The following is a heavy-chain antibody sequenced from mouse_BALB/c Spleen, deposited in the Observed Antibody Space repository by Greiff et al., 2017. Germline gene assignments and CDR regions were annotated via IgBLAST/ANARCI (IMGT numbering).Heavy chain of an antibody. CDR3: AKTARATLAWFAY. J-gene: IGHJ3*01. CDR1: GYNFTSYW. D-gene: IGHD3-2*01. CDR2: IYPGSGST. Sequence: VQLQQPGAELVKPGTSVKLSCKASGYNFTSYWINWVKLRPGQGLEWIGDIYPGSGSTNYNEKFKSKATLTVDTSSSTAYMQLSSLASEDSALYYCAKTARATLAWFAYWGQGTLVTVSA. V-gene: IGHV1-55*01.